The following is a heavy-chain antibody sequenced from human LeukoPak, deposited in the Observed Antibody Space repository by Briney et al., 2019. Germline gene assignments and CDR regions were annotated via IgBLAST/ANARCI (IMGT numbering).Heavy chain of an antibody. D-gene: IGHD3-22*01. V-gene: IGHV4-59*12. CDR2: IYYSGST. J-gene: IGHJ5*02. Sequence: PSETLSLTWTVSGGSISSYYWSWIRQPPGKGLEWIGYIYYSGSTYYNPSLKSRVTISVDTSKNQFSLKLSSVTAADTAVYYCARGERITMIVVGTFDPWGQGTLVTVSS. CDR1: GGSISSYY. CDR3: ARGERITMIVVGTFDP.